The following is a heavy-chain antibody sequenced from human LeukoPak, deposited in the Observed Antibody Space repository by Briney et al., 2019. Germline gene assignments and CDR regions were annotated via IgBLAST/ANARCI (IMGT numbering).Heavy chain of an antibody. V-gene: IGHV4-59*01. Sequence: SETLSLTCTVSGGSISSYYWSWIRQPPGKGLEWIGYIYYSGSTNYNPSLKSRVTISVDTSKNQFSLKLSSVTAADTAVYYCARGGGYSYGLHFDYWGQGTLVTVSS. D-gene: IGHD5-18*01. J-gene: IGHJ4*02. CDR2: IYYSGST. CDR1: GGSISSYY. CDR3: ARGGGYSYGLHFDY.